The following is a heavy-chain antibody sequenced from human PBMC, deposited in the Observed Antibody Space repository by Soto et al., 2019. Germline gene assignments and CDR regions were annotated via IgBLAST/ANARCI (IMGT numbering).Heavy chain of an antibody. Sequence: ASVKVSCKASGYTFTSYGISWLRQAPGQGLEWMGWISAYNGNTNYAQKLQGRVTMTTDTSTSTAYMELRSLRSDDTAVYYCAREMPPPYYYDSSGYPLDYWGQGTLVTVSS. CDR1: GYTFTSYG. CDR2: ISAYNGNT. D-gene: IGHD3-22*01. CDR3: AREMPPPYYYDSSGYPLDY. V-gene: IGHV1-18*04. J-gene: IGHJ4*02.